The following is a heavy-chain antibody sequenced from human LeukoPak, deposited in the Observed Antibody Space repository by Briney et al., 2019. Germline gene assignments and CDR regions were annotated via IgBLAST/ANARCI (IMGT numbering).Heavy chain of an antibody. CDR1: GGSFSGYY. Sequence: KPSETLSLTCAVYGGSFSGYYWSWIRQPPGKGLEWIGEINHSGSTNYNPSLKSRVTISVDTSKNQFSLKRSSVTAADTAVYYCARSGGAYSSSWYDDWFDPWGQGTLVTVSS. CDR2: INHSGST. J-gene: IGHJ5*02. D-gene: IGHD6-13*01. V-gene: IGHV4-34*01. CDR3: ARSGGAYSSSWYDDWFDP.